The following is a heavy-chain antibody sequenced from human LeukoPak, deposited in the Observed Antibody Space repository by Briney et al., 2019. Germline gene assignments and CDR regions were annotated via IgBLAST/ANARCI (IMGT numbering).Heavy chain of an antibody. CDR1: GFTFSSYV. J-gene: IGHJ4*02. Sequence: SGDSLRLSCAASGFTFSSYVMHWLRQAPGKGLEWVAYIRYDGSNKYYADSVKGRFTISRDNSKNTLYLQMNSLRAEDTAVYYCAKDPRDHSYGWSWRYFDYWGQGTLVTVSS. V-gene: IGHV3-30*02. D-gene: IGHD5-18*01. CDR2: IRYDGSNK. CDR3: AKDPRDHSYGWSWRYFDY.